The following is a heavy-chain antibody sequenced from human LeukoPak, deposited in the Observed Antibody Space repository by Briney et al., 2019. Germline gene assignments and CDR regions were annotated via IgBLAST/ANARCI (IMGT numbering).Heavy chain of an antibody. D-gene: IGHD3-10*01. V-gene: IGHV1-18*01. CDR1: GYTFTSYG. CDR3: ARGSRWFGELSLYGMDV. CDR2: ISAYNGNT. J-gene: IGHJ6*02. Sequence: GASVKVSCKASGYTFTSYGISWVRQAPGQGLEWMGWISAYNGNTNYAQKLQGRVTMNTDTSTSTAYMELRSLRSDDTAVYYCARGSRWFGELSLYGMDVWGQGTTVTVSS.